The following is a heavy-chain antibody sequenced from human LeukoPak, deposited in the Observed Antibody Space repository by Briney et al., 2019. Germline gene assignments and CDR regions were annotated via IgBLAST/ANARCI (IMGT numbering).Heavy chain of an antibody. CDR3: ARGRVLGSSSPFDY. J-gene: IGHJ4*02. CDR1: VGSFSGYY. D-gene: IGHD6-6*01. V-gene: IGHV4-34*01. Sequence: TSETLSLTCAVYVGSFSGYYWGWIRQPAGKGLEWIGEINHSGSTNYNPSLKSRATISVDTSKNQFSLKLSSVTAADTAAYYCARGRVLGSSSPFDYWGQGTLVTVSS. CDR2: INHSGST.